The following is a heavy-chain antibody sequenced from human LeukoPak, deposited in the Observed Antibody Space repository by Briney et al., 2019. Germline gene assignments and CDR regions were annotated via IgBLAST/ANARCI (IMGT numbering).Heavy chain of an antibody. J-gene: IGHJ4*02. CDR3: ARGPGYTGDY. Sequence: GAAVKVSCKSSGYTFTSYEINCVRPATQQGLEWMGWMNPNMVNTDYTQKFQGRATITRNTSISPAYMELSSLRPEDTAVYSCARGPGYTGDYWGQGTLVTVS. V-gene: IGHV1-8*03. CDR1: GYTFTSYE. D-gene: IGHD1-1*01. CDR2: MNPNMVNT.